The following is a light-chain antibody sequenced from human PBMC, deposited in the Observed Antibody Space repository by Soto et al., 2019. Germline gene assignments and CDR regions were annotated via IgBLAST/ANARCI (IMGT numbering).Light chain of an antibody. CDR3: CSYAVGDV. CDR1: SSDVGSYNL. Sequence: QSALTQPASVSGSPGQSITISCTGTSSDVGSYNLVSWYQQHPGKAPKLMIYEVSKRPSGVSNRFSGSKSGNTASLTISGLQAEDEADYYCCSYAVGDVFGTGTQLTVL. V-gene: IGLV2-23*02. J-gene: IGLJ1*01. CDR2: EVS.